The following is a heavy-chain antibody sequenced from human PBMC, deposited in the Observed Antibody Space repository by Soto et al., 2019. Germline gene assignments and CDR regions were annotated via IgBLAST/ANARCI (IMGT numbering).Heavy chain of an antibody. CDR3: ARVLQLHPRSYSSCTDA. J-gene: IGHJ6*03. V-gene: IGHV1-18*01. Sequence: ASVKVSCKASGYTFTSYGISWVRQAPGQGLEWMGWISAYNGNTNYAQKLQGRVTMTTDTSTSTAYMELRSLRSDDTAVYYGARVLQLHPRSYSSCTDAWGKGTTLTFSS. D-gene: IGHD2-21*01. CDR2: ISAYNGNT. CDR1: GYTFTSYG.